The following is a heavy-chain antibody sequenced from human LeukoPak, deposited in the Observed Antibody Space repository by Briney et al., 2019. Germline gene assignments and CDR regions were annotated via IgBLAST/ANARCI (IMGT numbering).Heavy chain of an antibody. D-gene: IGHD3-10*01. CDR1: GFTFSSYA. V-gene: IGHV3-30*04. Sequence: PGGSLRLSCAASGFTFSSYAMHWVRQAPGKGLEWVAVISYDGSNKYYADSVKGLFTISRDNSKNTMYLQMNSLGVEDTAVYYCAKGITSNDAFDIWGQGTMVTVS. J-gene: IGHJ3*02. CDR3: AKGITSNDAFDI. CDR2: ISYDGSNK.